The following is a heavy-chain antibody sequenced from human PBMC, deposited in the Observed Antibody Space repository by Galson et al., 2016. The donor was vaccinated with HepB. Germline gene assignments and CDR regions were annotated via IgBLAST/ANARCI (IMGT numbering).Heavy chain of an antibody. CDR3: ARTNGDYVYFDY. J-gene: IGHJ4*02. CDR2: IIPIFGSA. CDR1: GGTFSSFA. Sequence: SVKVSCKASGGTFSSFAISWMRQAPGQGLEWMGGIIPIFGSATYAQKFQGRLTITADKSTNTASMELSSLTSEDTAVYYCARTNGDYVYFDYWGQGTPVTVSS. D-gene: IGHD4-17*01. V-gene: IGHV1-69*06.